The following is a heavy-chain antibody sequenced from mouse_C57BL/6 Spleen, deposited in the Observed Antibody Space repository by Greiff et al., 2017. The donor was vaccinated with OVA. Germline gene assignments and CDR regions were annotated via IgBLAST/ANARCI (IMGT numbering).Heavy chain of an antibody. Sequence: DVKVEESGPGLVKPSQSLSLTCSVPGYSITSGYYWNWIRQFPGNKLEWMDSISYDGSNNYNPSLKNRISITRDTSKNQFFLKLHSGTTEDTATYYCARDDGSSPDYFDNWGQVTTLTVSA. CDR1: GYSITSGYY. D-gene: IGHD1-1*01. J-gene: IGHJ2*01. V-gene: IGHV3-6*01. CDR2: ISYDGSN. CDR3: ARDDGSSPDYFDN.